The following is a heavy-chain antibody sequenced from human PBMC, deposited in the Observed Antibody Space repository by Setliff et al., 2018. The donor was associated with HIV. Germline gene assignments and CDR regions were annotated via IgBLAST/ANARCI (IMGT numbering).Heavy chain of an antibody. Sequence: PSETLSLTCAVSGYSISSGYYWGWIRQPPGKGLEWIGSIYHSGSTYYNPSLKSRVTISVDTSKNQFSLKLSSVTAADTAVHYCARSRPFFDIWGQGTMVTVSS. V-gene: IGHV4-38-2*01. J-gene: IGHJ3*02. CDR2: IYHSGST. CDR1: GYSISSGYY. CDR3: ARSRPFFDI.